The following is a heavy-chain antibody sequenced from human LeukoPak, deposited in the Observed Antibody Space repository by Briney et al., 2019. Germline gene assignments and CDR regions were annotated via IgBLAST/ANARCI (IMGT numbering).Heavy chain of an antibody. Sequence: SETLSLTCTASGYSISSGYYWGWIRQPPGKGLEWIGSIYHSGSTYYNPSLKSRVTISVDTSKNQFSLKLSSVTAADTAVYYCARDGVVPAASDYWGQGTLVTVSS. J-gene: IGHJ4*02. CDR3: ARDGVVPAASDY. V-gene: IGHV4-38-2*02. CDR1: GYSISSGYY. CDR2: IYHSGST. D-gene: IGHD2-2*01.